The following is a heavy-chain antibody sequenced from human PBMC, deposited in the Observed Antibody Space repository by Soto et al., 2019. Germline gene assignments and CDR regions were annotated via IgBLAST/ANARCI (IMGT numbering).Heavy chain of an antibody. D-gene: IGHD2-15*01. CDR2: IKSKAAGGTT. CDR3: PTDSTQTFCDGGPCYSVLTKIHDS. CDR1: GFTFNNGW. V-gene: IGHV3-15*01. Sequence: EVQLVESGGGLVKPGGSLRLSCAASGFTFNNGWMSWVRQAPGKGLEWVGRIKSKAAGGTTYYSAPVQGRFTISRDDSKNTVHLQMNSLKAEDTAVYYCPTDSTQTFCDGGPCYSVLTKIHDSWGQGTLVTVSS. J-gene: IGHJ4*02.